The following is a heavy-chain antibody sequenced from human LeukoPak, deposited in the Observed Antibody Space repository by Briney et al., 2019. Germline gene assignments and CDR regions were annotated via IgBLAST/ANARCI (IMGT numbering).Heavy chain of an antibody. Sequence: SETLSLTCTVSGGSISSYYWSWIRQPAGKGLEWIGRIYTSGSTNYNPSLKSRVTMSVDTSKNQFSLKLSSVTTADTAVYYCARDQGYDFWSGYSNYYYYYYMDVWGKGTTVTVSS. J-gene: IGHJ6*03. V-gene: IGHV4-4*07. CDR2: IYTSGST. D-gene: IGHD3-3*01. CDR3: ARDQGYDFWSGYSNYYYYYYMDV. CDR1: GGSISSYY.